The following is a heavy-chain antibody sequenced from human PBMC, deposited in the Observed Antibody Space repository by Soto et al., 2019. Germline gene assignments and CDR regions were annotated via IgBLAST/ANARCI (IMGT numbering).Heavy chain of an antibody. V-gene: IGHV1-58*01. CDR2: IVVGSGNT. J-gene: IGHJ6*02. CDR1: GFTFTSSA. CDR3: AAGDFWSGYMEGMDV. Sequence: AVKVSCKASGFTFTSSAVQWVRQARGQRLEWKGWIVVGSGNTNYAQKFQERVTITRDMSTSTAYMELSSLRSEDTAVCCCAAGDFWSGYMEGMDVWGQGTTVTVSS. D-gene: IGHD3-3*01.